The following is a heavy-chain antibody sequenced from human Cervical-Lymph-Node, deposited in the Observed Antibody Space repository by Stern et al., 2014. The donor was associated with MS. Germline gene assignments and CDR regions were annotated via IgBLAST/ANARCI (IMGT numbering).Heavy chain of an antibody. CDR3: AKDGGKPAVTVTTMFED. Sequence: ELQLLESGGGFVPPGGSLRLSCAASGFTLSTSAMSWVPPAPGTVLAWVSTLRAMCRSTHFSDSLTGRFSIFRANSKNMVLMQMNRLRAEDTAVYYCAKDGGKPAVTVTTMFEDWGQGTLVTVSS. D-gene: IGHD5-12*01. CDR2: LRAMCRST. CDR1: GFTLSTSA. J-gene: IGHJ4*02. V-gene: IGHV3-23*01.